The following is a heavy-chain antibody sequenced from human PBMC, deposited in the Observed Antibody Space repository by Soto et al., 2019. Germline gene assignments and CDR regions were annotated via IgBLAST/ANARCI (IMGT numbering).Heavy chain of an antibody. D-gene: IGHD6-19*01. Sequence: GGSLRLSCAASGFTFSSYAMSWVRQAPGKGLEWVSAISGSGGSTYYADSVKGRFTISRDNSKNTLYLQMNSLRAEDTAVYYCAKSGAVGGWPKDYYYMDVWGKGTTVTVSS. CDR3: AKSGAVGGWPKDYYYMDV. V-gene: IGHV3-23*01. CDR2: ISGSGGST. CDR1: GFTFSSYA. J-gene: IGHJ6*03.